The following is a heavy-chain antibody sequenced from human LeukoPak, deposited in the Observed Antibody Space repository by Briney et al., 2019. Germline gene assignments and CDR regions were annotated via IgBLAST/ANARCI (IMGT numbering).Heavy chain of an antibody. J-gene: IGHJ6*03. CDR3: AKGGGGRLIYYYYMDV. V-gene: IGHV3-9*03. Sequence: GGSLRLSCAASGFTFSSYAMSWVRQAPGKGLEWVSGITWNSDNIEYADSVKGRFTISRDNAKNSLYLQMNSLRAEDMALYYCAKGGGGRLIYYYYMDVWGKGTTVTVSS. CDR2: ITWNSDNI. CDR1: GFTFSSYA. D-gene: IGHD3-16*01.